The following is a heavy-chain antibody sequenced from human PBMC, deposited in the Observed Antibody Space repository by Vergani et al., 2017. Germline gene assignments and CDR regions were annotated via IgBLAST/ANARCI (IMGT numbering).Heavy chain of an antibody. V-gene: IGHV1-46*01. J-gene: IGHJ6*02. CDR2: INPSGGST. CDR1: GYTFTSYY. D-gene: IGHD6-13*01. Sequence: QVQLVQSGAEVKKPGASVKVSCKASGYTFTSYYMHWVRQAPGQGLEWMGIINPSGGSTSYAQKFQGRVTMTRDTSTSTVYMELSSLRSDDTAVYYCARVSSSWYGMDVWGQGTTVTVSS. CDR3: ARVSSSWYGMDV.